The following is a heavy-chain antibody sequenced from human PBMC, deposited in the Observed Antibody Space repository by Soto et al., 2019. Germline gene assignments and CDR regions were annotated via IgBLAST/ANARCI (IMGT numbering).Heavy chain of an antibody. J-gene: IGHJ4*02. CDR1: GDSVSSNSAA. CDR2: TYYRSKWYN. V-gene: IGHV6-1*01. Sequence: QVQLQQSGPGLVKPSQTLSLTCAISGDSVSSNSAAWNWIRQSPSRGLEWLGRTYYRSKWYNDYAVSVKSRITINPDTSKNQFSLQLNSVTPEDTAVYYCAREPRCIGGDSSGYYFPFDYWGQGTLVTVSS. D-gene: IGHD3-22*01. CDR3: AREPRCIGGDSSGYYFPFDY.